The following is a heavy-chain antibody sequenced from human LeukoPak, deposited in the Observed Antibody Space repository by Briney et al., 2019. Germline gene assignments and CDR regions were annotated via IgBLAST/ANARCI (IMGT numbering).Heavy chain of an antibody. CDR2: IYPGDSDT. CDR1: GYIFTNYW. CDR3: ARQGSISGRTNWLDP. V-gene: IGHV5-51*01. Sequence: GESLKISCKGSGYIFTNYWIAWARQMPGKGLEWMGIIYPGDSDTRYSPSFQGQVTISADKSITTAYLQWSSLKASDTATYYCARQGSISGRTNWLDPWGQGTLVTVSS. D-gene: IGHD6-6*01. J-gene: IGHJ5*02.